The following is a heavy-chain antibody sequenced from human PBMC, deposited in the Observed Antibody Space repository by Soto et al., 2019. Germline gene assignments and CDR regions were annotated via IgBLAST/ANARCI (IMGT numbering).Heavy chain of an antibody. J-gene: IGHJ4*02. CDR3: VCGGNFFVY. V-gene: IGHV3-7*01. CDR2: LDQDGSER. Sequence: EVQLVESGGGLVQPGGSLRLSCAASGFTFSTYWMTWVRRPPGKGLEWVANLDQDGSERYYVDSVRGRFTISRDNAKNSLYLLLNSLRAQDTVVYYCVCGGNFFVYWGQGTLVTVSP. CDR1: GFTFSTYW. D-gene: IGHD3-16*01.